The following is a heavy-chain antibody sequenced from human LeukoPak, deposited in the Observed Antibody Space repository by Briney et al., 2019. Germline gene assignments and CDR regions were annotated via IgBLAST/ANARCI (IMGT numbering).Heavy chain of an antibody. CDR2: ISSASGYK. V-gene: IGHV3-21*06. CDR3: ARDYSDTGAFDI. D-gene: IGHD2-21*01. J-gene: IGHJ3*02. CDR1: GFTFSIYS. Sequence: GGTLRLSCAASGFTFSIYSMNWVRQAPGKGLEWVSSISSASGYKYSADSVKGRFTISRDNAKNSLYLQLNSLRAEDTAVYYCARDYSDTGAFDIWGQGAMVTVSS.